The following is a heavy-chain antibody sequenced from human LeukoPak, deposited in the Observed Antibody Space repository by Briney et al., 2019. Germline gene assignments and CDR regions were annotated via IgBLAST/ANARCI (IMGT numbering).Heavy chain of an antibody. CDR1: GYTFTSYD. V-gene: IGHV1-8*01. CDR2: MNPNSGNT. Sequence: ASVKVSCKASGYTFTSYDINWVRQATGQGLEWMGWMNPNSGNTGYAQKFQGRVTMTRNTSISTAYMELSSLRSEDTAVYYCARGGLQHYGMDVWGQGTTVTASS. CDR3: ARGGLQHYGMDV. D-gene: IGHD5-24*01. J-gene: IGHJ6*02.